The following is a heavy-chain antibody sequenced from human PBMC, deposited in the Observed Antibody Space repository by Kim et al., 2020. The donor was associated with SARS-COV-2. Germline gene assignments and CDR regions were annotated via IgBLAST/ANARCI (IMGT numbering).Heavy chain of an antibody. CDR2: ISGSGGST. J-gene: IGHJ4*02. V-gene: IGHV3-23*01. D-gene: IGHD5-18*01. CDR1: GFTFSSYA. Sequence: GGSLRLSCAASGFTFSSYAMSWVRQAPGKGLEWVSAISGSGGSTYYADSVKGRFTISRDNSKNTLYLQMNSLRAEDTAAYYCAKDPTAMVTGLFDYWGQGTLVTVSS. CDR3: AKDPTAMVTGLFDY.